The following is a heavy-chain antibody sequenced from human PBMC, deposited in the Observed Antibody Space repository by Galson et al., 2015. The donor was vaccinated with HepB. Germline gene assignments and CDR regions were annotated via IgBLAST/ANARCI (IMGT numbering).Heavy chain of an antibody. J-gene: IGHJ4*02. CDR2: ISYDGSNK. Sequence: SLRLSCAASGFTFSSYAMHWVRQAPGKGLEWVAVISYDGSNKYYADSVKGRFTISRDNSKNTLYLQMNSLRAEDTAVYYCARDVSITMDRWFDYWGQGTLVTVSS. CDR1: GFTFSSYA. V-gene: IGHV3-30-3*01. CDR3: ARDVSITMDRWFDY. D-gene: IGHD3-10*01.